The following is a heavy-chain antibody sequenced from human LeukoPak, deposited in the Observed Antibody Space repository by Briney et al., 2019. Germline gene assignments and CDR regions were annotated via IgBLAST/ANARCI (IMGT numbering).Heavy chain of an antibody. V-gene: IGHV3-53*01. Sequence: PGGSLRLSCAASGFTVSSNYMTWVRQAPGEGLEWVSIIYNGGSTYYADSVKGRFTISRDNSMNTLYLQMNSLRAEDTAVYYCAHPYSSSSSDDAFDVWGQGTMVTVSS. CDR1: GFTVSSNY. CDR2: IYNGGST. D-gene: IGHD6-6*01. J-gene: IGHJ3*01. CDR3: AHPYSSSSSDDAFDV.